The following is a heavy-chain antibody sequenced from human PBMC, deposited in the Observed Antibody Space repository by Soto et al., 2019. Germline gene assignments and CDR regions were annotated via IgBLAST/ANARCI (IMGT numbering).Heavy chain of an antibody. J-gene: IGHJ4*02. CDR3: AHKGPEDWPLDY. D-gene: IGHD3-9*01. CDR1: GFSLSTRGVG. CDR2: IYWDDSK. Sequence: QITLKESGPTLVRPTQTITLTCAFSGFSLSTRGVGVGWIRQPPGKALEWLAVIYWDDSKHYSPSLRSRLTSTKDTSKNQVVLTMTNMDPMDTGTYYCAHKGPEDWPLDYWGQGTLFTFSS. V-gene: IGHV2-5*02.